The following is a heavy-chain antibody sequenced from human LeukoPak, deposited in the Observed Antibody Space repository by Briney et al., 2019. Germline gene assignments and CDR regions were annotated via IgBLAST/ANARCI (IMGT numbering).Heavy chain of an antibody. CDR2: IYTSGSI. V-gene: IGHV4-4*07. J-gene: IGHJ4*02. Sequence: SETLSLTCTVSGGSISSYYWSWIRQPAGKGLEWIGRIYTSGSINDNPSLKSRVTMSVDTSKNQFSLKLSSVTAADTAVYYCARDLDSSGYYSSSGFDYWGQGTLVTVSS. D-gene: IGHD3-22*01. CDR3: ARDLDSSGYYSSSGFDY. CDR1: GGSISSYY.